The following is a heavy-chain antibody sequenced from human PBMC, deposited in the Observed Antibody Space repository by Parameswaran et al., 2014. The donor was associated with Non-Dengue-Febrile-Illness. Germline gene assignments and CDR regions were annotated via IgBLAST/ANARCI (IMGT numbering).Heavy chain of an antibody. D-gene: IGHD6-13*01. CDR2: INPNSGGT. V-gene: IGHV1-2*02. Sequence: WVRQAPGQGLEWMGWINPNSGGTNYAQKFQGRVTMTRDTSISTAYMELSRLRSDDTAVYYCARRRIAAAAVDYWGQGTLVTVSS. J-gene: IGHJ4*02. CDR3: ARRRIAAAAVDY.